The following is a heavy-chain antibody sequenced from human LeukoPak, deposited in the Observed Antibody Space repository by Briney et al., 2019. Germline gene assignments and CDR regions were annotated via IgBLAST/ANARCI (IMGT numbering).Heavy chain of an antibody. Sequence: PGGSLRLSCAASGFTFSGSAIHWVRQASGKGLEWVGRIRSKTNNYATAYAASVKGRFTISRDDSKNTAYLQMNSLKTEDTAVYYCTRLYYYDNSGYFSWFDPWGQGTLVTVSS. D-gene: IGHD3-22*01. CDR3: TRLYYYDNSGYFSWFDP. J-gene: IGHJ5*02. CDR2: IRSKTNNYAT. V-gene: IGHV3-73*01. CDR1: GFTFSGSA.